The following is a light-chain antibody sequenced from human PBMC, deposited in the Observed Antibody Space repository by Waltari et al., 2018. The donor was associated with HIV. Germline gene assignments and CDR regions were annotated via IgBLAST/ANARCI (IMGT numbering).Light chain of an antibody. CDR3: SSYRSSSTLEV. J-gene: IGLJ1*01. CDR2: EVS. Sequence: QSALTQPASVSGSPGQSITISCTGTSSDVGGYNYVSWYQQHPGKAPKLLIYEVSNRPAGVANRFSGSTSGNTASLTISGLQAEDEADYYCSSYRSSSTLEVFGTGTKVTVL. V-gene: IGLV2-14*01. CDR1: SSDVGGYNY.